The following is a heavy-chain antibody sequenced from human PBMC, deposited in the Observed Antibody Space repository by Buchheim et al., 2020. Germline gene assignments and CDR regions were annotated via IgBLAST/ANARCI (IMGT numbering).Heavy chain of an antibody. CDR2: INPNSGGT. V-gene: IGHV1-2*04. J-gene: IGHJ6*02. Sequence: QVQLVQSGAEVKKPGASVKVSCKASGYTFTGYYMHWVRQAPGQGLEWMGWINPNSGGTNYAQKFQGWVTMTRDTSIRTAYMELSRLRSDDTAVYYCARAGRDGYNNKLRDYYYGMDVWGQGTT. D-gene: IGHD5-24*01. CDR3: ARAGRDGYNNKLRDYYYGMDV. CDR1: GYTFTGYY.